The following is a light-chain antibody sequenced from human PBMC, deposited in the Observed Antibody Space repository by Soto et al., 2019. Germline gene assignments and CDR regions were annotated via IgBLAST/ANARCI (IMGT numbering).Light chain of an antibody. V-gene: IGKV3D-20*02. CDR3: QQRHMWPIT. CDR1: QSVNRNY. CDR2: GAS. J-gene: IGKJ5*01. Sequence: EIVLTHSPGTLSLSPWEGAALSCSASQSVNRNYLAWYQQKPGQAPRPLIYGASSRATGVPDRFSGSGSGTDFTLTISSLEPEDSAVYYCQQRHMWPITFGQGTRLEI.